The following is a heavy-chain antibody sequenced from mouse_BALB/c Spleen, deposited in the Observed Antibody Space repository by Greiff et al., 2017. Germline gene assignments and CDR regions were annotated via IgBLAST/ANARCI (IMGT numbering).Heavy chain of an antibody. CDR2: ISSGSSTI. CDR1: GFTFSSFG. CDR3: ARYDYDDYAMDY. D-gene: IGHD2-4*01. J-gene: IGHJ4*01. Sequence: EVKLVESGGGLVQPGGSRKLSCAASGFTFSSFGMHWVRQAPETGLEWVAYISSGSSTIYYADTVQGRFTISRDNPKNTLFLQMTSLRSEDTAMYYCARYDYDDYAMDYWGQGTSVTVSS. V-gene: IGHV5-17*02.